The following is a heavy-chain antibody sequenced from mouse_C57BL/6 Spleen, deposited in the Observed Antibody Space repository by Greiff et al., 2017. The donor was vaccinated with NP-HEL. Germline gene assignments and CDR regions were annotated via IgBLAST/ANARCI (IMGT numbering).Heavy chain of an antibody. CDR3: ARDWDYYGSSPLDY. J-gene: IGHJ2*01. CDR2: ISDGGSYT. D-gene: IGHD1-1*01. V-gene: IGHV5-4*01. Sequence: EVKVEESGGGLVKPGGSLKLSCAASGFTFSSYAMSWVRQTPEKRLEWVATISDGGSYTYYPDNVKGRFTISRDNAKNNLYLQMSHLKSEDTAMYYCARDWDYYGSSPLDYWGQGTTLTVSS. CDR1: GFTFSSYA.